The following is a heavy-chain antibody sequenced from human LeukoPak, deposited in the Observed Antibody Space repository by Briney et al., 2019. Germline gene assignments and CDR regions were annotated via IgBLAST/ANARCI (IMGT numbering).Heavy chain of an antibody. CDR1: GFIFSSYA. CDR3: AKDFRGSYYSFDC. Sequence: PGGSLRLSCAVSGFIFSSYAMSWVRQAPGKGREWVSVITGSGGTTYYADSVKGRFTISRDNSKKTLYLQMNSLRDEDTAVYYCAKDFRGSYYSFDCWGQGTLVTVSS. CDR2: ITGSGGTT. D-gene: IGHD1-26*01. V-gene: IGHV3-23*01. J-gene: IGHJ4*02.